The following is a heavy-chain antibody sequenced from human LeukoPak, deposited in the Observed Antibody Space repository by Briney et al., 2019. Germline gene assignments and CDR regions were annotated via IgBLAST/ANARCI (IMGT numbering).Heavy chain of an antibody. V-gene: IGHV4-34*01. CDR3: ARGGYSYGPHDD. CDR2: INPSGST. CDR1: GGSFSGYY. D-gene: IGHD5-18*01. Sequence: SETLSLTCAVYGGSFSGYYWTWTRQPPGKGLEWFGEINPSGSTNYNPANTSRVTISVATSQNQYSLTLSSVTAAVTAEYYCARGGYSYGPHDDWGQGTLVTVAS. J-gene: IGHJ4*02.